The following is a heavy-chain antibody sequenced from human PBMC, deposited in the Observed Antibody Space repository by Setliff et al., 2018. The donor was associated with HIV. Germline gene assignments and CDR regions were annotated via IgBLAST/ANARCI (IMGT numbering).Heavy chain of an antibody. Sequence: ASVKVSCKASGYTFTDYYMHWVQQAPGKGLEWMGRVDPEDGETIYAEKFQGRVTITADTSTDTAYMELSSLRSEDTAVYYCATDLPYYYYDSSGPTRYFQHWGQGTLVTVS. CDR2: VDPEDGET. CDR3: ATDLPYYYYDSSGPTRYFQH. CDR1: GYTFTDYY. J-gene: IGHJ1*01. D-gene: IGHD3-22*01. V-gene: IGHV1-69-2*01.